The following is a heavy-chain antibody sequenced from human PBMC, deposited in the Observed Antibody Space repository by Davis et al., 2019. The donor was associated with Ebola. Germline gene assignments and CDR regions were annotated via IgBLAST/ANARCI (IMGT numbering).Heavy chain of an antibody. CDR1: GYTFTGYD. V-gene: IGHV1-8*01. J-gene: IGHJ4*02. CDR2: MNPNSGNT. D-gene: IGHD1-26*01. CDR3: ARRVGARSGFDY. Sequence: ASVKVSCKASGYTFTGYDINWVRQATGQGLEWLGWMNPNSGNTGYAQKFQGSITMTRNISISTAYMELNSLRSEDTAVYYCARRVGARSGFDYGGQGTLVTVSS.